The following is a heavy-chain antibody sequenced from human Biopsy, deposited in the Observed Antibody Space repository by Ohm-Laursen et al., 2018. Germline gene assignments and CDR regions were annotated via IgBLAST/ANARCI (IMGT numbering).Heavy chain of an antibody. CDR2: ILPLSGTT. CDR3: ANSDGRSGFDY. D-gene: IGHD2-15*01. V-gene: IGHV1-69*13. J-gene: IGHJ4*02. Sequence: ASVKVSCKAPGGTFSNYGVNWVRQAPGQGLEWMGGILPLSGTTSFAQKFQGRVILTADGSTSTAYMELSSLISEDTAVYYCANSDGRSGFDYWGQGTLVTVSS. CDR1: GGTFSNYG.